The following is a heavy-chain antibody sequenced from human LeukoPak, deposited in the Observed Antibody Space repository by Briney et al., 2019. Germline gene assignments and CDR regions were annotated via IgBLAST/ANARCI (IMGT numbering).Heavy chain of an antibody. CDR1: GYTFTSYD. CDR2: MNPNSGNT. CDR3: ATDRGKMATAYFDY. D-gene: IGHD5-24*01. J-gene: IGHJ4*02. V-gene: IGHV1-8*01. Sequence: ASVKVSCKASGYTFTSYDINWVRQATGQGLEWMGWMNPNSGNTGYAQKFQGRFTLTRETFISTAYMELSSLRSEDTAVYYCATDRGKMATAYFDYWGQGTLVTVSS.